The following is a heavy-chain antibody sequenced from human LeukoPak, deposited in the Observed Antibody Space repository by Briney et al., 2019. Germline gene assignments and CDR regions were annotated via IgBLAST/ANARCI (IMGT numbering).Heavy chain of an antibody. J-gene: IGHJ4*02. CDR1: GFTFSTYT. CDR3: AKLVGGTPFDY. V-gene: IGHV3-23*01. Sequence: GGSLRLSCAASGFTFSTYTMSWVRPAPGKGLELVSAISGSGRTTDYADSVKGQFTISRDNSKNTLYLQMNSLRAEDTAVYYCAKLVGGTPFDYWGQGTLVTVSS. CDR2: ISGSGRTT. D-gene: IGHD1-26*01.